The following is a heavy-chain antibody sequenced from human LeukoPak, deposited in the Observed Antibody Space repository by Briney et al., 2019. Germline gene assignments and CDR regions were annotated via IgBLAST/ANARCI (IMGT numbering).Heavy chain of an antibody. V-gene: IGHV1-8*01. Sequence: ASVKVSCKASGYTFSSYDINWVRQATGQGLEWMGWMNPKSGNTGFAQKFQGRVTMTRDTSISTAYMELSRLRSDDTAVYYCARGGSRLRQLVLFNGDWFDPWGQGTLVTVSS. D-gene: IGHD6-13*01. J-gene: IGHJ5*02. CDR3: ARGGSRLRQLVLFNGDWFDP. CDR2: MNPKSGNT. CDR1: GYTFSSYD.